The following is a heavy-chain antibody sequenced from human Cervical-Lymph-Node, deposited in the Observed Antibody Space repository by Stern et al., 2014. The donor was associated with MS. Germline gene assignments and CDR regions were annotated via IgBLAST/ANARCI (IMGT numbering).Heavy chain of an antibody. CDR3: ARQDSGYAAGV. D-gene: IGHD5-12*01. Sequence: EVQLVESGAEVKKPGESLKISCKGSGYSFTSYWIGWVRQVPGKGLEWMGIIYPGDSDTRYSPALHSPVTISADKSISTAYLQWSSLKASDTAMYYCARQDSGYAAGVWGQGTTVTVSS. V-gene: IGHV5-51*01. CDR2: IYPGDSDT. J-gene: IGHJ6*02. CDR1: GYSFTSYW.